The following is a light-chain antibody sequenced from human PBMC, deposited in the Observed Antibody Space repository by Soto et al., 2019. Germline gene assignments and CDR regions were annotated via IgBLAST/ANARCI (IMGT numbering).Light chain of an antibody. V-gene: IGLV2-14*02. CDR3: SSYTSSSTLEV. CDR1: SSDVVNDLL. J-gene: IGLJ2*01. Sequence: QSALTQPASVSGSPGQSITISCTGTSSDVVNDLLVSWYQQQPGKAPKLMIYEVSNRPSGVSNRFSGSKSGNTASLTISGLQAEDEADYYCSSYTSSSTLEVFGGGTKLTVL. CDR2: EVS.